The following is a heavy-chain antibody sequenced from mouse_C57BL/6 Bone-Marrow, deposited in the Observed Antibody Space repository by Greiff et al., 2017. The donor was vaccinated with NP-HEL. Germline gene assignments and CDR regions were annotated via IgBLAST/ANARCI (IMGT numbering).Heavy chain of an antibody. Sequence: VQRVESGAELARPGASVKLSCTASGYTFTSYGISWVKQRTGQGLEWIGEIYPRSGNTYYNEKFKGTATLTADKSSSTAYRELRSLTSEDSAVYFCARSDYYYYGSSPFDYWGQGTTLTVSS. J-gene: IGHJ2*01. V-gene: IGHV1-81*01. D-gene: IGHD1-1*01. CDR2: IYPRSGNT. CDR3: ARSDYYYYGSSPFDY. CDR1: GYTFTSYG.